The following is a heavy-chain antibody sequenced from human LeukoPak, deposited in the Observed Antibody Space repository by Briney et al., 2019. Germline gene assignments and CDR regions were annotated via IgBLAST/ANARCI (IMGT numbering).Heavy chain of an antibody. V-gene: IGHV1-18*01. Sequence: GASVKVSCKASGYTFTSYGISWVRQAPGQGLGWMGWISAYNGNTNYAQKLQGRVTMTTDTSTSTAYMELRSLRSDDTAVYYCASSDYCSSTSCSLDAFDIWGQGTMVTVSS. J-gene: IGHJ3*02. CDR1: GYTFTSYG. CDR2: ISAYNGNT. CDR3: ASSDYCSSTSCSLDAFDI. D-gene: IGHD2-2*01.